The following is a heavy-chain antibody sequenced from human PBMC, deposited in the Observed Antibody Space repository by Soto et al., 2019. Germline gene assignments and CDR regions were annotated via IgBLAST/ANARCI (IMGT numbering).Heavy chain of an antibody. Sequence: GGSLRLSCAASGFTFSSYAMSWVRQAPGKGLEWVSAISGSGGSTYYADSVKGRFTISRDNSKNTLYLQMNSLRAEDTAVYYCANEGSIAAAGTAAFDIWGQGTMVTVSS. CDR3: ANEGSIAAAGTAAFDI. D-gene: IGHD6-13*01. J-gene: IGHJ3*02. CDR2: ISGSGGST. V-gene: IGHV3-23*01. CDR1: GFTFSSYA.